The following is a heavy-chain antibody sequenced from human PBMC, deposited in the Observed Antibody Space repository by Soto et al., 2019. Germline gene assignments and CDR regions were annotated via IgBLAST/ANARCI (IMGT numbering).Heavy chain of an antibody. CDR2: IWYDGSSQ. CDR1: GFTFSKYG. D-gene: IGHD3-10*01. V-gene: IGHV3-33*01. Sequence: QVLLVETGGGVVQPGMSLRLSCAASGFTFSKYGIHWFRQAPGKGLGWVRFIWYDGSSQYYADSVKGRFTISRDNSKNPVSLQMNSLRVEDTAVYYCARDEGDSGFDCWGQGTLVSVSS. J-gene: IGHJ4*02. CDR3: ARDEGDSGFDC.